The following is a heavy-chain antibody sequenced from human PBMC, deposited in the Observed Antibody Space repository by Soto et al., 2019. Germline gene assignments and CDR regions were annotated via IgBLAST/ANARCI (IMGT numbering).Heavy chain of an antibody. CDR1: GYRFTTYW. Sequence: GESLKISCQGSGYRFTTYWIAWVRQMPGKGLEWMGIIYPGDSDTRYSPSFQGQVTISADKSSSTAYLQWSSLKASDSAIYYCARQEQLAPYYYAMDLWGQGTTVTVSS. D-gene: IGHD1-1*01. CDR3: ARQEQLAPYYYAMDL. CDR2: IYPGDSDT. V-gene: IGHV5-51*01. J-gene: IGHJ6*02.